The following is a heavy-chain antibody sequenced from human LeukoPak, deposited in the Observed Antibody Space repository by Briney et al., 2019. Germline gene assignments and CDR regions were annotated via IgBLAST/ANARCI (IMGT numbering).Heavy chain of an antibody. CDR1: GGSISSYY. V-gene: IGHV4-59*01. CDR2: IYYSGST. CDR3: ARYRKGGKTDAFDI. J-gene: IGHJ3*02. Sequence: SETLSLTCTVSGGSISSYYWSWIRQPPGKGLEWIGYIYYSGSTSYNPSLKSRVTISVDTSKNQFSLKLSSVTAADTAAYYCARYRKGGKTDAFDIWGQGTMVTVSS. D-gene: IGHD3-16*01.